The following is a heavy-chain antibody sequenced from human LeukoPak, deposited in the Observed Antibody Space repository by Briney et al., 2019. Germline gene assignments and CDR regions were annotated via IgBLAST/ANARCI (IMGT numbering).Heavy chain of an antibody. CDR2: MSASGGT. Sequence: PSETLSLTCTVSGGSISTYYWSWIRQPAGKGLEWIGRMSASGGTNYNPSLKSRVTMSVDTSKNQFSLNLTSVTAADTALYYCARARQPDRGLDYWGQGTVVTVSS. CDR3: ARARQPDRGLDY. CDR1: GGSISTYY. J-gene: IGHJ4*02. V-gene: IGHV4-4*07.